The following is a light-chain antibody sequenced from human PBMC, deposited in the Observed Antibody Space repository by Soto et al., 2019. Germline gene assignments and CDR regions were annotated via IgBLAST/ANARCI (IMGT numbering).Light chain of an antibody. CDR3: QQYGNSPPRT. V-gene: IGKV3-20*01. CDR1: QSVRSNY. J-gene: IGKJ2*01. Sequence: EIVLTQSPGTLSLSPGERATLSCRASQSVRSNYLAWYQQKPGQAPRLLIYGASSRATGIPDRFSGSGSGRDFTITISRLEPEDFAVYYCQQYGNSPPRTFGQGTKLEIK. CDR2: GAS.